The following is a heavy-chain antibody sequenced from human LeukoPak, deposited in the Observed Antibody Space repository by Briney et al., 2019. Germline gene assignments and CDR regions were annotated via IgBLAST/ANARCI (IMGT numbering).Heavy chain of an antibody. CDR2: IIPIFGTA. Sequence: SVKVSCKASGGTFSSYAISWVRQAPGQGLEWMGGIIPIFGTANYAQKFQGRVTITADESTSTAYMELSSLRSEDTAVYYCARDGLGLPRGAFDIWGQGTMVTVSS. J-gene: IGHJ3*02. D-gene: IGHD1-7*01. V-gene: IGHV1-69*01. CDR3: ARDGLGLPRGAFDI. CDR1: GGTFSSYA.